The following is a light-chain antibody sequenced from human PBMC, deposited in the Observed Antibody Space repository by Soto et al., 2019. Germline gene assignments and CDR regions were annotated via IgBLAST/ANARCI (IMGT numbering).Light chain of an antibody. V-gene: IGKV1-5*03. CDR2: KAS. CDR1: QSVSSW. CDR3: QQYKSYPWT. J-gene: IGKJ1*01. Sequence: DIHMTQSPSTLSASVGARVTVTCRASQSVSSWLAWYQQKPGKAPKLLIYKASSLESGVSSRFSGSGSGTEFTLTISSLQPDDSATYCCQQYKSYPWTFGQVPKVGIK.